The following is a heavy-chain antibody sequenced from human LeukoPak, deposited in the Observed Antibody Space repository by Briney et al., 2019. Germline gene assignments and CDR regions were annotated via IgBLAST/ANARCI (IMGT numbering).Heavy chain of an antibody. D-gene: IGHD3-22*01. CDR2: FGPA. Sequence: FGPANYAQKFQGRLTITADESTRTAYMELSSLRSEDTAVYYCAREYDSSGYYYLNWFDPWGQGTLVTVSS. CDR3: AREYDSSGYYYLNWFDP. V-gene: IGHV1-69*01. J-gene: IGHJ5*02.